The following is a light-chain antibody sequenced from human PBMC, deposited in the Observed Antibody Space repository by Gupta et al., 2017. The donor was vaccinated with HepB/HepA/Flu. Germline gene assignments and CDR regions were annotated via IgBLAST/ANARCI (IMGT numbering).Light chain of an antibody. J-gene: IGKJ1*01. CDR3: QQYKNWPPWT. CDR2: GAS. Sequence: EIVMTQSPATLSVSPGERATLSCRASQSVSRNLVWYQQKPGQDPRLLIYGASTKATGIPAGFSGSGSGTEFTLTISSLQSEEFAGYYCQQYKNWPPWTFGQGTKVEIK. V-gene: IGKV3-15*01. CDR1: QSVSRN.